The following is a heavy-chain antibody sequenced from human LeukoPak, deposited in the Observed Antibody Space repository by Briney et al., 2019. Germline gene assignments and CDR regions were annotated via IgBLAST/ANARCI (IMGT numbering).Heavy chain of an antibody. D-gene: IGHD3-22*01. CDR2: ISSSSSYI. CDR3: ARGQLYYDSSGFDY. J-gene: IGHJ4*02. CDR1: GSTFSSYS. Sequence: GGSLRLSCAASGSTFSSYSMNWVRQAPGKGLEWVSSISSSSSYIYYVDSVKGRFTISRDNAKNSLYLQMNSLRAGDTAVYYCARGQLYYDSSGFDYWGQGTLVTVSS. V-gene: IGHV3-21*01.